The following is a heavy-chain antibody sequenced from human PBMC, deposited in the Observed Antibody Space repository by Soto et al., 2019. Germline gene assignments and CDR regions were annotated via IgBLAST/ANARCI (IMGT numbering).Heavy chain of an antibody. V-gene: IGHV1-8*01. CDR2: MNPNRGNT. CDR3: ARERSGSSDY. CDR1: GYTFTSYD. J-gene: IGHJ4*02. D-gene: IGHD1-26*01. Sequence: QVQLVQSWAEVKKPGASVKVSCKASGYTFTSYDINWVRQATGQGLEWMGWMNPNRGNTGYAQKFHGRVTMARNTSIRTAYMELSSLSSEDTAGYYCARERSGSSDYWGQGTLVTVSS.